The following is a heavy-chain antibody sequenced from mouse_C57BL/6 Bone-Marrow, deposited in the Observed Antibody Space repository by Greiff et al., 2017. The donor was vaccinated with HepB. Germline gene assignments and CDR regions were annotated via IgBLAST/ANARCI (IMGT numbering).Heavy chain of an antibody. V-gene: IGHV5-15*01. J-gene: IGHJ4*01. CDR3: ARWGYRNAMDY. CDR1: GFTFSDYG. Sequence: EVQGVESGGGLVQPGGSLKLSCAASGFTFSDYGMAWVRQAPRKGPEWVAFISNLAYSIYYADTVTGRFTISRENAKNTLYLEMSSLRSEDTAMYYCARWGYRNAMDYWGQGTSVTVSS. CDR2: ISNLAYSI.